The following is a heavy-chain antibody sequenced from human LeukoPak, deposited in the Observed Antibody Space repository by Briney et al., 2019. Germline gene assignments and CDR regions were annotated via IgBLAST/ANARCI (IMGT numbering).Heavy chain of an antibody. CDR3: AKDRPNYFHSNGHYYRRDGDS. J-gene: IGHJ5*01. V-gene: IGHV3-23*01. D-gene: IGHD3-22*01. Sequence: GGSLRLSCDASGFTFSIYAMSWVRQGTGKGREWVSSITSSGEAPYYAHSVKGRFTISRDNSRYTLFLQMNSLTAEDTAVYYGAKDRPNYFHSNGHYYRRDGDSWGQGTLVTVSS. CDR2: ITSSGEAP. CDR1: GFTFSIYA.